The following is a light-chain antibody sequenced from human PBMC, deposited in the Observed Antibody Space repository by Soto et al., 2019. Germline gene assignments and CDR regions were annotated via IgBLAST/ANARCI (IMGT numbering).Light chain of an antibody. Sequence: QSALTQPPSVSGSPGQSVTISCTGTSSDVGGYDYVSWYQQRPGKAPKLLIYDVTKRPSGVPDRFSGSKSGNTASLTISELQAEDEADFYCCSYGGSFPYVFGTGTKLTVL. V-gene: IGLV2-11*01. CDR1: SSDVGGYDY. CDR2: DVT. CDR3: CSYGGSFPYV. J-gene: IGLJ1*01.